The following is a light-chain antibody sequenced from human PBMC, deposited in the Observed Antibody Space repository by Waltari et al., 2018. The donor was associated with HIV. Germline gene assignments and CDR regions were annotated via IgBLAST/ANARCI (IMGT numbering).Light chain of an antibody. Sequence: EIVMTQSPATLSVSPGERATLSCRASQSVSNNLAWYQHKPGQAPRLLIYGASTRATGIPARFSGSGSGTEFTLSISSLQSEDLAVYYCQQYNNWPPNYTFGQGTKLEIK. V-gene: IGKV3D-15*01. CDR2: GAS. CDR3: QQYNNWPPNYT. J-gene: IGKJ2*01. CDR1: QSVSNN.